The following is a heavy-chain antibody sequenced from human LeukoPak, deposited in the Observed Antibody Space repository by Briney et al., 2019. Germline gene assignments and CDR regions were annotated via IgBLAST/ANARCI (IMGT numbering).Heavy chain of an antibody. CDR1: GFTFSNYW. CDR3: ATWPGAWYGEDS. J-gene: IGHJ4*02. V-gene: IGHV3-53*01. D-gene: IGHD3-10*01. CDR2: IYGGGNT. Sequence: TGGSLRLSCVASGFTFSNYWMSWVRQAPGKGLECVSVIYGGGNTYYPDSVKGRFTISRDTSQNTVYLQMNSLRAEDTAVYYCATWPGAWYGEDSWGQGTLVTVSS.